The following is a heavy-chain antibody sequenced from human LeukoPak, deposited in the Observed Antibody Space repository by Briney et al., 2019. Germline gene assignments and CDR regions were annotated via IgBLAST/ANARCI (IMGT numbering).Heavy chain of an antibody. Sequence: GGSLRLSCAASGFTFSSYGMHWVRQAPGKGLEWVAVIWYDGSNKYYADSVKGRFTISRDNSKNTLYLQMNSLRAEDKAVYYCARDLGYCTNGVCPNWFDPWGQGTLVTVSS. CDR3: ARDLGYCTNGVCPNWFDP. CDR1: GFTFSSYG. J-gene: IGHJ5*02. CDR2: IWYDGSNK. V-gene: IGHV3-33*01. D-gene: IGHD2-8*01.